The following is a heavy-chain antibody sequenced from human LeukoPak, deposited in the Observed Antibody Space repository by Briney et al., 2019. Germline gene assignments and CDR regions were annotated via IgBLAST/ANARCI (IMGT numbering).Heavy chain of an antibody. Sequence: SETLSLTCTVSDGSISSSSYYWGWIRQPPGKGLEWIGSIYYSGSTYYNPSLKSRVTISVDTSKNQFSLKLSSVTAADTAVYYRAFGYSNYYFDYWGQGTLVTVSS. V-gene: IGHV4-39*01. CDR1: DGSISSSSYY. CDR2: IYYSGST. J-gene: IGHJ4*02. D-gene: IGHD2-15*01. CDR3: AFGYSNYYFDY.